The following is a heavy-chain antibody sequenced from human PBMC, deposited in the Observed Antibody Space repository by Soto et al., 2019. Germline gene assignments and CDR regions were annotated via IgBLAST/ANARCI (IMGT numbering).Heavy chain of an antibody. V-gene: IGHV3-11*01. D-gene: IGHD2-15*01. J-gene: IGHJ3*02. CDR2: ITGSTI. CDR1: GFTFSTYA. CDR3: ARDSVVVAATGGDAFDI. Sequence: RLSCAASGFTFSTYALSWVRQAPGKGLEWVSSITGSTIYYADSVKGRFTISRDNAKNSLYLQMNSLRAEDTAVYYCARDSVVVAATGGDAFDIWGQGTMVTVSS.